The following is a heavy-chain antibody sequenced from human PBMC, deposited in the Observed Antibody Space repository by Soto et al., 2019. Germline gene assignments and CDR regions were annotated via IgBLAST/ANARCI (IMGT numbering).Heavy chain of an antibody. CDR1: GGSFSGYY. D-gene: IGHD3-10*01. CDR3: ATLANYGSRTHPDY. V-gene: IGHV4-34*01. Sequence: QVQLQQWGAGLLKPSETLSLTCAVYGGSFSGYYWSWIRQPPGKGLEWIGEINRSGVTKYNPSLKSRVTISMDTSKNQFSLKVTSVTAADTALYYCATLANYGSRTHPDYWGQGTLVTVSS. J-gene: IGHJ4*02. CDR2: INRSGVT.